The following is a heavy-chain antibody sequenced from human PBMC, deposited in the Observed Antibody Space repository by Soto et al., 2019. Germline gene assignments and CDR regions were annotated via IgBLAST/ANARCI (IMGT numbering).Heavy chain of an antibody. D-gene: IGHD3-3*01. V-gene: IGHV3-30-3*01. CDR2: ISYDGSNK. CDR1: GFTFSSYA. CDR3: ARDGCFGDYDYYYCYYGMDV. Sequence: GGSLRLSCAASGFTFSSYAMHWVRQAPGKGLEWVAVISYDGSNKYYADSVKGRFTISRDNSKNTLYLQMNSLRAEDTAVYYCARDGCFGDYDYYYCYYGMDVCDQGTTAPVYS. J-gene: IGHJ6*02.